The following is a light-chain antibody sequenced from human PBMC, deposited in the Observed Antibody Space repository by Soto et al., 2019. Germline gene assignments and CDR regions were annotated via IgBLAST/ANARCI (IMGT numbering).Light chain of an antibody. CDR1: QTVSGSY. J-gene: IGKJ5*01. CDR3: QQRSNWPIT. V-gene: IGKV3-11*01. CDR2: DAS. Sequence: EIALTQSPGTLSLSPGERGTLSCRASQTVSGSYVAWYQQKPGQAPRLLIYDASNRATGIPARFSGSGSGTDFTLTISSLEPEDFAVYYCQQRSNWPITFGQGTRLEIK.